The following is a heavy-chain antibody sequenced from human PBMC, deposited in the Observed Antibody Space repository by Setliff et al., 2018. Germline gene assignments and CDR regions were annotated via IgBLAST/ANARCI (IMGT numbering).Heavy chain of an antibody. CDR1: GGSINSYY. CDR2: IKEDGSEK. J-gene: IGHJ3*02. D-gene: IGHD6-19*01. Sequence: PSETLSLTCIVSGGSINSYYWNWIRQPPGKGLEWVANIKEDGSEKYYVDSVKGRFTISRDNAKNSLDLQMDSLRGEDTAVYYCARGWPIAVDAFDIWGQGTMVTVSS. CDR3: ARGWPIAVDAFDI. V-gene: IGHV3-7*01.